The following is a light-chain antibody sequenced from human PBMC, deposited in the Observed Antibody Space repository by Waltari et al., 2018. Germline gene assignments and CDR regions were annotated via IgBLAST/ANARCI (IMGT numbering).Light chain of an antibody. CDR3: QQYDSSPGT. CDR1: HSVSSSY. V-gene: IGKV3-20*01. CDR2: GAS. Sequence: GWSQSPVTLSLSPGASATLSCRASHSVSSSYLAWYQQKPGQSPRLLIYGASTRATGIPDRFSGSGSGTDFTLTISRLEPEDFAVYYCQQYDSSPGTCGQGTKLEIK. J-gene: IGKJ2*01.